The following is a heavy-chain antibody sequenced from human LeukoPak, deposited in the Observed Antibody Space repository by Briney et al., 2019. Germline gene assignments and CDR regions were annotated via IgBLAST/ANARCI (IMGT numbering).Heavy chain of an antibody. V-gene: IGHV4-4*02. CDR3: AREMGGSYSYYYYGMDV. J-gene: IGHJ6*02. CDR1: GGSISSSNW. Sequence: KPSETLSLTCAVSGGSISSSNWWSWVRQPPGKGLEWIGEIYHSGSTNYNPSLKSRVTISVDKSKNQFSLKLSSVTAADTAVYYCAREMGGSYSYYYYGMDVWGQGTTVTVSS. CDR2: IYHSGST. D-gene: IGHD1-26*01.